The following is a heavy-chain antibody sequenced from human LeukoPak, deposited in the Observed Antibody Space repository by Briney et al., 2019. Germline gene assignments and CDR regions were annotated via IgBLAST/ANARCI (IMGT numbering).Heavy chain of an antibody. CDR3: ARVEGYCSSTSCYELIDY. J-gene: IGHJ4*02. CDR1: GVSIGSYY. D-gene: IGHD2-2*01. CDR2: IYYSGST. V-gene: IGHV4-59*01. Sequence: PSETLCLTCTVSGVSIGSYYWSWIRQPPGKGLEWSGYIYYSGSTNYNPSLKSRVTISVDTSKNQFSLKLSSVTAADTAVYYCARVEGYCSSTSCYELIDYWGQGTLVTVS.